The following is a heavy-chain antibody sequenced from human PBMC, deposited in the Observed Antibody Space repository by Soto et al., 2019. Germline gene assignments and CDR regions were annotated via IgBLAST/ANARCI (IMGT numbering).Heavy chain of an antibody. CDR1: GFTVNNAW. J-gene: IGHJ4*02. V-gene: IGHV3-15*01. D-gene: IGHD3-10*01. CDR3: TTFGRPGDY. Sequence: EVQLVESGGGLVKPGGSIRLSWSASGFTVNNAWMSWVRQAPGKGLEWVGRIKSKGDGGTTDYIAPVKGRFTISRDDSNNTVYLQMNSLKTEDTAVNHCTTFGRPGDYWGQGTLVTVSS. CDR2: IKSKGDGGTT.